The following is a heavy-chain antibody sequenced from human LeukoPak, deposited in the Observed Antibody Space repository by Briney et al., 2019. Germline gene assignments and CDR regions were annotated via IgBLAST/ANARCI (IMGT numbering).Heavy chain of an antibody. V-gene: IGHV3-23*01. CDR2: ISGSGGST. CDR1: GFTFSSYS. D-gene: IGHD2-2*01. CDR3: AKVCYDQIPSPDDAFDI. J-gene: IGHJ3*02. Sequence: GGSLRLSCAASGFTFSSYSMNWVRQAPGKGLEWVSAISGSGGSTYYADSVKGRFTISRDNSKNTLYLQMNSLRAEDTAVYYCAKVCYDQIPSPDDAFDIWGQGTMVTVSS.